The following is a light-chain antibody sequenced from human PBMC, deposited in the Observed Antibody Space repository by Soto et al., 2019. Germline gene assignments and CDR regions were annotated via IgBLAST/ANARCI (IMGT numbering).Light chain of an antibody. V-gene: IGKV1-5*03. CDR1: QSISSW. J-gene: IGKJ1*01. CDR3: QQYESYSPWT. Sequence: DIQMTQSPSTLSASVGDRVTITCRASQSISSWLAWYQQKPGKAPKLLIYKASSLESGVPSRFSGSGSGTDFTLTISNLQPDDFATYYCQQYESYSPWTFGQGTKVDIK. CDR2: KAS.